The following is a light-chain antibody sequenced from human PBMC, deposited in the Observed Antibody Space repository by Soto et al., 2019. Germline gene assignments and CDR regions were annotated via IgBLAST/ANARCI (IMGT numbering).Light chain of an antibody. CDR1: QSVSNN. J-gene: IGKJ4*01. Sequence: EKVMTQSPATLSVSPGEGATLSCRASQSVSNNLAWYQQKPGQAPRLLIYGASTRPAGIPARFSGSGSGTEFTLTISSLHSEDFAVYYCQQYNNWPLTFGGGTKVEIK. CDR2: GAS. V-gene: IGKV3-15*01. CDR3: QQYNNWPLT.